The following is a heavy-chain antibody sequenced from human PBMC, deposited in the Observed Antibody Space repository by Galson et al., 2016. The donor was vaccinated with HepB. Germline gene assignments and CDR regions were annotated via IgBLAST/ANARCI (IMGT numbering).Heavy chain of an antibody. CDR1: GFSFSIYW. CDR3: ARDSPRHAWSSYFDD. Sequence: SLRLSCAASGFSFSIYWMSWVRQAPGKGLEWVAVIWSDGSNKNYADSVKGRFTISRDNSKNTLFLQMNSVRTEDTAVYYCARDSPRHAWSSYFDDWGQGTLVTVSS. D-gene: IGHD2-2*01. CDR2: IWSDGSNK. V-gene: IGHV3-33*08. J-gene: IGHJ4*02.